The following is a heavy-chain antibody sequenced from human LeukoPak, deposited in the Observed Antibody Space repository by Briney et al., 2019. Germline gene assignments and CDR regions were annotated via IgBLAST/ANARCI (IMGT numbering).Heavy chain of an antibody. Sequence: PGGSLRLSCSASGFTFSSYYMSWVRQAPGKGLEWVANIKEDGSEKYYVDSVKGRFTTSRDNAKNSLYLQLNSLRAEDTAVYYCARDPSVLDYFDYWGQGTLVTVSS. CDR1: GFTFSSYY. CDR2: IKEDGSEK. D-gene: IGHD2/OR15-2a*01. J-gene: IGHJ4*02. CDR3: ARDPSVLDYFDY. V-gene: IGHV3-7*04.